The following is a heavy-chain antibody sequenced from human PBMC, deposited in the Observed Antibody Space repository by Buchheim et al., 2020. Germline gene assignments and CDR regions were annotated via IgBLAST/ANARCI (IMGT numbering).Heavy chain of an antibody. CDR3: VRDHWFSFDY. CDR1: GFSFSSHW. Sequence: EVQLVESGGGLVQPGGSLRLSCAASGFSFSSHWMSWVRQAPGTGLEWVAKIKNDGSDKWYVDSAKGRFTISKDNAKNSLFLQMNSLRAEDMAVYYCVRDHWFSFDYWGQGTL. V-gene: IGHV3-7*01. CDR2: IKNDGSDK. D-gene: IGHD3-9*01. J-gene: IGHJ4*02.